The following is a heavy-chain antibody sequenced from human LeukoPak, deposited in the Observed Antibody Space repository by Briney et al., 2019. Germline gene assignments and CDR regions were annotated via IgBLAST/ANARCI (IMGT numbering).Heavy chain of an antibody. J-gene: IGHJ4*02. Sequence: PGGSLRLSCAASGITFSSYSMNWVRQAPGKGLEWVSYISSSSSTIYYVDSVKGRFTISRDNAKNSLYLQMNSLRAEDTAVYYCATSTGHLNYWGQGTLLTVSS. CDR1: GITFSSYS. CDR2: ISSSSSTI. V-gene: IGHV3-48*04. D-gene: IGHD2-2*01. CDR3: ATSTGHLNY.